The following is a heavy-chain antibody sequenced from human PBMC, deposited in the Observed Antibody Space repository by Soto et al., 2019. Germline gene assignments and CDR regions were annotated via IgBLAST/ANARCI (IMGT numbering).Heavy chain of an antibody. CDR2: ISYDGGNK. CDR3: ARGPRIVVVPAAISRYFDWLPFDY. D-gene: IGHD2-2*01. CDR1: GFTFSSYA. V-gene: IGHV3-30-3*01. Sequence: PWGSLRLSCAASGFTFSSYAMHFFRQSPFKWLEWVAVISYDGGNKYYADSVKGRFTISRDNSKNTLYLQMNSLRAEDTAVYYCARGPRIVVVPAAISRYFDWLPFDYWGQGTLVTVSS. J-gene: IGHJ4*02.